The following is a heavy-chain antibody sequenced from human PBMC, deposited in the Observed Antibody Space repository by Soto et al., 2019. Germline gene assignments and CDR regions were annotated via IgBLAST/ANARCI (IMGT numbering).Heavy chain of an antibody. D-gene: IGHD1-26*01. CDR1: GFTFSSYA. J-gene: IGHJ3*02. Sequence: EVQLLESGGGLVQPGGSLRLSCAASGFTFSSYAMSWVRQAPGKGLEWVSAISGSGGSTYYADSVKGRFTISRDNSKNTLYLQMNSLRAEDTAVYYCAKDGILGGSYRDDAFDIWGQGTMVTVSS. CDR3: AKDGILGGSYRDDAFDI. V-gene: IGHV3-23*01. CDR2: ISGSGGST.